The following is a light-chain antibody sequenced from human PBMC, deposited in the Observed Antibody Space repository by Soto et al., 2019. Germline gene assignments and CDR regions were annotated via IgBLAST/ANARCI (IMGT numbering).Light chain of an antibody. CDR1: QSVSSSY. CDR2: GAS. CDR3: QLYGSSPLYT. V-gene: IGKV3-20*01. Sequence: EIVLTQSPGTPSLSPGERATLSCRASQSVSSSYLAWYQQKPGQAPRLLIYGASSRATGIPDRFSGSGSGTDFSLTISRLEPEDFAVYYWQLYGSSPLYTFGQGTKLEIK. J-gene: IGKJ2*01.